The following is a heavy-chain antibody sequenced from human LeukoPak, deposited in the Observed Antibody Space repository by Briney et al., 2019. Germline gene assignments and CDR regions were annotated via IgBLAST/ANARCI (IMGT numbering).Heavy chain of an antibody. J-gene: IGHJ6*03. D-gene: IGHD6-13*01. CDR2: IYTSGST. CDR3: ARRGQQLVHGGYYYYYYMDV. CDR1: GGSISSYY. V-gene: IGHV4-4*09. Sequence: SETLSLTCTVSGGSISSYYWSWIRQPPGKGLEGIGYIYTSGSTNYNPSLKSRVTISVDTSKNQFSLKLSSVTAADTAVYYCARRGQQLVHGGYYYYYYMDVWGKGTTVTVSS.